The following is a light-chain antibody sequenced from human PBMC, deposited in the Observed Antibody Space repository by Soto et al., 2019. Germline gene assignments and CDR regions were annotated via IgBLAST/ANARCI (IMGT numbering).Light chain of an antibody. J-gene: IGKJ1*01. Sequence: DIQMTQSPSTVSASVGERVTMTCRASQSISSWLAWYQQKPGKAPKLLIYDASSLESGVPSRFSGSGSGTEFTLTISSLQPEDFATYYCLQDSIYPWTFGQGTKVDIK. CDR3: LQDSIYPWT. CDR2: DAS. V-gene: IGKV1-5*01. CDR1: QSISSW.